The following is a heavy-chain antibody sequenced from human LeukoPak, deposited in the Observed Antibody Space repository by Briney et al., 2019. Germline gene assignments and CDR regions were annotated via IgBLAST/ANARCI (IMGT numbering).Heavy chain of an antibody. CDR3: SRDPRPWGYYYDLDI. CDR1: GFTFSNYC. D-gene: IGHD7-27*01. V-gene: IGHV3-11*01. Sequence: GGSLRLSCAASGFTFSNYCMSWIRQAPGKGLEWVSYIKSDGSNKYYADSVKGRFTISRDNAKNSLYLQMNSLRAEDTAVSDCSRDPRPWGYYYDLDIWGKGTTVTVSS. J-gene: IGHJ6*03. CDR2: IKSDGSNK.